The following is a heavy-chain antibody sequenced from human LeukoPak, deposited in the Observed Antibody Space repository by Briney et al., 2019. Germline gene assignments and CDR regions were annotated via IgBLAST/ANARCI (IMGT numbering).Heavy chain of an antibody. V-gene: IGHV3-43*02. CDR2: VKGGGNT. J-gene: IGHJ3*02. Sequence: GGSLRLSCAASGFTFDDYATHWVRRAPGKGLEWVSLVKGGGNTFYADSVKGRFTISRDNSKNSLYLQMNSLRTEDTAFYYCAKDRGDSYAFDIWGQGTLVTVSS. CDR3: AKDRGDSYAFDI. D-gene: IGHD2-21*02. CDR1: GFTFDDYA.